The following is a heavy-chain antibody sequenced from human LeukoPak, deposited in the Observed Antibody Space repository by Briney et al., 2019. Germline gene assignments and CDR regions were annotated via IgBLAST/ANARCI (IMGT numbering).Heavy chain of an antibody. CDR2: TFYRSKWYN. D-gene: IGHD1-1*01. CDR3: ARQNTDITTLDV. V-gene: IGHV6-1*01. CDR1: GDSVSRNNTT. Sequence: SQTLSLTFAISGDSVSRNNTTWNWIRQSPSRGLEWLGRTFYRSKWYNDYAVSVKSRITINADTSKNQVSLQLNSVTPEDTAVYYCARQNTDITTLDVWGQGTTVTVSS. J-gene: IGHJ6*02.